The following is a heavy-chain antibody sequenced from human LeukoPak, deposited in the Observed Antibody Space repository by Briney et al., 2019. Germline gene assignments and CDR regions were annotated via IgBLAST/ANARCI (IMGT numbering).Heavy chain of an antibody. D-gene: IGHD2-2*01. CDR3: ARVPPSCSSTSCNYYYYGMDV. J-gene: IGHJ6*02. CDR1: GYTFTSYG. V-gene: IGHV1-18*01. CDR2: ISAYNGNT. Sequence: ASVKVSCKASGYTFTSYGISWVRQAPGQGLEWMGWISAYNGNTNYAQKLQGRVTMTTDTSTSTAYMELRSLRSDDTAVYYCARVPPSCSSTSCNYYYYGMDVWGQGTTVTVSS.